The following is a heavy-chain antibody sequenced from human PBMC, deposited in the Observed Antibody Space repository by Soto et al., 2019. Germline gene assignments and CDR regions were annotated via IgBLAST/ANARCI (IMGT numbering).Heavy chain of an antibody. D-gene: IGHD2-15*01. V-gene: IGHV5-51*01. CDR1: GYTFSDYW. Sequence: EVQLVQSGAEVKKSGEFLKISCKASGYTFSDYWLGWVRLLPGQGLELMGIIYPGDSNIRYSTSFQGQVTISSDKSTNTAYLQWSSLKASDTGSYYCARLYVVGSPWGFTPWGQGTRVTVS. J-gene: IGHJ5*02. CDR3: ARLYVVGSPWGFTP. CDR2: IYPGDSNI.